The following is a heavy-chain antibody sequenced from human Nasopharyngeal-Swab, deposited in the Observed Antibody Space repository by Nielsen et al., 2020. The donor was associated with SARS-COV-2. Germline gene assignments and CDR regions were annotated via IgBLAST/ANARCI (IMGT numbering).Heavy chain of an antibody. CDR3: ARGGYGDLLFLFDY. D-gene: IGHD4-17*01. CDR1: GFTFSSYS. Sequence: GGSLRLSCAAPGFTFSSYSMNWVRQAPGKGLEWVSSISSSSSYIYYADSVKGRFTISRDNAKNSLYLQMNSLRAEDTAVYYCARGGYGDLLFLFDYWGQGTLVTVSS. V-gene: IGHV3-21*01. J-gene: IGHJ4*02. CDR2: ISSSSSYI.